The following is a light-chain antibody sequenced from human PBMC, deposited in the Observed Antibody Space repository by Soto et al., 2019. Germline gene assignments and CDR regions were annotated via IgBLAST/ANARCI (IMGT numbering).Light chain of an antibody. Sequence: QSALTQPASVSGSPGQSITISCTGTSSDIGGYNYVSWYQQHPGKAPKLLLYEDNSRPSGVSNRFSGSKSGNTASLTISGLQAEDEADYYCTSFTSSISLVVFGGGTQLTVL. CDR1: SSDIGGYNY. V-gene: IGLV2-14*01. CDR2: EDN. CDR3: TSFTSSISLVV. J-gene: IGLJ2*01.